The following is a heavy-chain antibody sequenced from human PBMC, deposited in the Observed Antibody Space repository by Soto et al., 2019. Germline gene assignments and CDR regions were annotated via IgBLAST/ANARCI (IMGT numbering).Heavy chain of an antibody. CDR1: GGSISSGGYS. CDR2: IYHSGST. Sequence: QLQLQESGSGLVKPSQTLSLTCAVSGGSISSGGYSWNWIRQPPGKGLEWIGYIYHSGSTYYNPSLKSRVPISVDKSKNQCSPKLSSVTAAATAVYYCASSHAGAHITAAVHWGQGTLVTVSS. D-gene: IGHD6-13*01. J-gene: IGHJ4*02. V-gene: IGHV4-30-2*01. CDR3: ASSHAGAHITAAVH.